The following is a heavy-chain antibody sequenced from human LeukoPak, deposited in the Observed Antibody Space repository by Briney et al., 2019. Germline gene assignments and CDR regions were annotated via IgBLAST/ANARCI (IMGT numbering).Heavy chain of an antibody. CDR3: ARGVGTTNFGYYYYYMDV. CDR2: IYTGGST. V-gene: IGHV4-4*07. D-gene: IGHD2-21*02. Sequence: SETLSLTCTVSGGSISSYYWSWIRQPAGKGLEWIGRIYTGGSTNYNPSLKSRVTMSVDTSKNQFSLKLSSVTAADTAVYYCARGVGTTNFGYYYYYMDVWGKGTTVTVSS. CDR1: GGSISSYY. J-gene: IGHJ6*03.